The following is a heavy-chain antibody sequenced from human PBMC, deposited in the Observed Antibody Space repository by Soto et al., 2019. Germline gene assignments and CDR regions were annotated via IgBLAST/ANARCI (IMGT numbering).Heavy chain of an antibody. J-gene: IGHJ6*02. CDR1: GGTFSRYA. Sequence: QVQLVQSGAEVKKPGSSVKVSCKDSGGTFSRYAFSWVRQAPGQGLEWMGGIVPIYGTRGFAQKFQGRLTITADEPTRTASMELRTLRAAETAVFYGAKELDYYVSGSHSSSGRAVWGQGPTFTVSS. CDR3: AKELDYYVSGSHSSSGRAV. D-gene: IGHD3-10*01. V-gene: IGHV1-69*01. CDR2: IVPIYGTR.